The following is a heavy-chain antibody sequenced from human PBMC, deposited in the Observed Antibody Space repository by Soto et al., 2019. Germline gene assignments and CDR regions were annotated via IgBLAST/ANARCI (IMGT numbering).Heavy chain of an antibody. J-gene: IGHJ3*02. Sequence: ASVKVSCKASGYTFTSYAMHWVRQAPGQRLEWMGWINAGNGNTKYSQKFQGRVTITRDTSASTGYMELSSLRSEDTAVYYCARGSAARDAFDIWGQGTMVTVSS. CDR1: GYTFTSYA. CDR3: ARGSAARDAFDI. CDR2: INAGNGNT. D-gene: IGHD6-6*01. V-gene: IGHV1-3*01.